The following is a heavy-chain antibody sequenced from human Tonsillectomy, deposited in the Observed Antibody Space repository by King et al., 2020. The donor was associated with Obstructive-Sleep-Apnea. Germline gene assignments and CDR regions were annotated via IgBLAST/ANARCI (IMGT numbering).Heavy chain of an antibody. CDR3: ARISTRKSGFPLDY. CDR1: GGSISSYS. J-gene: IGHJ4*02. Sequence: QLQESGPGLVKPSETLSLTCTVSGGSISSYSWSWIRQPPGKGLEWICYIYYSGSTNYNPSPMSRVSISVDTSKNQFSWKLSSVTASATAVYYCARISTRKSGFPLDYWGQGTLVTVSS. CDR2: IYYSGST. D-gene: IGHD3-22*01. V-gene: IGHV4-59*08.